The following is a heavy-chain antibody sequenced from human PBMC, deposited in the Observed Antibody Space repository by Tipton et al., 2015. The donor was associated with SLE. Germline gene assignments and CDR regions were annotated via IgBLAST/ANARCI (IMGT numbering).Heavy chain of an antibody. Sequence: GLVKPSETLSLICNVSGYSISSDYYWGWIRQPPGKGLEWIGNIYPSGSTYYNPSLKSRVTTSLDTPKNQFSLKLTSVTAADTAVYFCARVYRSRPKLQVLYVDHWGQGTLVTVSS. CDR2: IYPSGST. V-gene: IGHV4-38-2*02. J-gene: IGHJ5*02. D-gene: IGHD2-2*02. CDR3: ARVYRSRPKLQVLYVDH. CDR1: GYSISSDYY.